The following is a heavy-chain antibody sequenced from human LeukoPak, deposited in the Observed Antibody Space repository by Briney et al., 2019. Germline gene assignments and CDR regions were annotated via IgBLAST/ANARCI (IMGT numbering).Heavy chain of an antibody. D-gene: IGHD3-22*01. CDR3: ARARDWIVGDQNWFDP. CDR1: RGTFSSYA. Sequence: ASVKVSCKASRGTFSSYAISWVRQAPGQGLEWMGGIIPIFGTANYAQKFQGRVTITADESTSTAYMELSSLRSEDTAVYYCARARDWIVGDQNWFDPWGQGTLVTVSS. J-gene: IGHJ5*02. CDR2: IIPIFGTA. V-gene: IGHV1-69*13.